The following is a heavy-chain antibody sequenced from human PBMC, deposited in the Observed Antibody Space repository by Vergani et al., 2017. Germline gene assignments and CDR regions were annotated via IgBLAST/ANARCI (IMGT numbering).Heavy chain of an antibody. J-gene: IGHJ3*02. V-gene: IGHV3-9*01. D-gene: IGHD6-19*01. CDR1: GFTFDDYA. CDR3: ARDLSSSGWYGGPNDAFDI. CDR2: ISWNSGSI. Sequence: EVQLVESGGGLVQPGRSLRLSCAASGFTFDDYAMHWVRQAPGKGLEWVSGISWNSGSIGYADSVKGRFTISRDNAKNSLYLQMNSLRAEDTALYYCARDLSSSGWYGGPNDAFDIWGQGTMVTVSS.